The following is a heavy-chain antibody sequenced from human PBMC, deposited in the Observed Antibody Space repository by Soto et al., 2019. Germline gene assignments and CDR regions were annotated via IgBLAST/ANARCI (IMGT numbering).Heavy chain of an antibody. D-gene: IGHD3-3*01. Sequence: PGGALRLSCAASGFTFSSYAMSWVRQAPGKGLEWVSAISGSGGSTYYADSVKGRFTISRDNSKNTLYLQMNSLRAEDTAVYYCAREILERPHVYYYGLDVRAQGTTVIVSS. V-gene: IGHV3-23*01. CDR1: GFTFSSYA. J-gene: IGHJ6*02. CDR3: AREILERPHVYYYGLDV. CDR2: ISGSGGST.